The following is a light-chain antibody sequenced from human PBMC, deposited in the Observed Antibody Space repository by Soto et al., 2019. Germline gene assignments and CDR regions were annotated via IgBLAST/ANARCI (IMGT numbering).Light chain of an antibody. CDR2: DVT. Sequence: QSVLTQPASVSGSPGQSITISCTGTSSDIGGYNYVSWYQHHPGKAPKLIIYDVTNRPSGVSSRFSASRSGNTASLTISGLQPEDDADYYCSSYTSSVTLAFGGGTKVTVL. CDR1: SSDIGGYNY. J-gene: IGLJ3*02. V-gene: IGLV2-14*03. CDR3: SSYTSSVTLA.